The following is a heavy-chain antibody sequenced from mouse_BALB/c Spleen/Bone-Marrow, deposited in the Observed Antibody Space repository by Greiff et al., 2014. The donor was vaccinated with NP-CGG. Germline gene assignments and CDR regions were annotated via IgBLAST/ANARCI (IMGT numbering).Heavy chain of an antibody. Sequence: VQGVESGPGLVAPSQGLSITCTVSGFSLTSYGVHWVRQPPGKGLEWLGVIWAGGSTNYNSTLMSRLTISKDNSKSQVFLKMNSLQTDDTAMYYCARYYYGFLDYWGQGTTLTVSS. CDR2: IWAGGST. CDR1: GFSLTSYG. V-gene: IGHV2-9*02. J-gene: IGHJ2*01. CDR3: ARYYYGFLDY. D-gene: IGHD1-2*01.